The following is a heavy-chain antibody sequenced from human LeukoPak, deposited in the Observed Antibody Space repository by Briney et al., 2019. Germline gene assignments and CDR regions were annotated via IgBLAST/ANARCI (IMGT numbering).Heavy chain of an antibody. CDR1: GYTFTGYY. D-gene: IGHD3-10*01. CDR3: AKRYRQYGSGSYGWFDP. V-gene: IGHV1-2*02. J-gene: IGHJ5*02. CDR2: INPNSGGT. Sequence: ASVKVSCKASGYTFTGYYMHWVRQAPGQGLEWMGWINPNSGGTNYAQKFQGRVTMTRDTSISTAYMELSRLRSDDTAVYYCAKRYRQYGSGSYGWFDPWGQGTLVTVSS.